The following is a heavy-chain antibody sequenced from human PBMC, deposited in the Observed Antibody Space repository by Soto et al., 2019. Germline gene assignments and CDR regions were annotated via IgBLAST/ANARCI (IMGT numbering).Heavy chain of an antibody. CDR3: ANSAGTAMVASDY. CDR2: ISSSSSTI. CDR1: GFTFTSYS. J-gene: IGHJ4*02. V-gene: IGHV3-48*02. Sequence: PGGSLTLSCAASGFTFTSYSMNWVRQAPGKGLEWVSYISSSSSTIYYADSVKGRFTICRDYAKNSLYLRMNSLSDEDSAVYYCANSAGTAMVASDYWGQGTLVTVSS. D-gene: IGHD5-18*01.